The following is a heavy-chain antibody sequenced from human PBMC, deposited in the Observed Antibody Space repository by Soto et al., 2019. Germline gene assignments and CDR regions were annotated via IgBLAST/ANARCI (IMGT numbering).Heavy chain of an antibody. J-gene: IGHJ6*02. Sequence: PGGSLRLSCAASGFTFGASALQWVRQAPGKGLEWVAVISYDGSNKYYADSVKGRFTISRDNSKNTLYLQMNSLRAEDTAVYYCAKDLRSRRHYGMDVWGQGTTVTVSS. CDR3: AKDLRSRRHYGMDV. D-gene: IGHD4-17*01. CDR2: ISYDGSNK. V-gene: IGHV3-30*04. CDR1: GFTFGASA.